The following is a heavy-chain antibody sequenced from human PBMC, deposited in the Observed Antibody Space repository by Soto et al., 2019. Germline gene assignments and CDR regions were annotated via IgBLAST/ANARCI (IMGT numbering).Heavy chain of an antibody. Sequence: PGGSLRLSCAACGFTFSNYAMSWVRQAPGRGLEWVSAISDSGGNTNYVDSVKGRFTISRDNSKNTLYLQMNRLRAEDTAVYYCAKDRIPGWYTDFDYWGQGTLVTVSS. J-gene: IGHJ4*02. CDR2: ISDSGGNT. CDR3: AKDRIPGWYTDFDY. V-gene: IGHV3-23*01. CDR1: GFTFSNYA. D-gene: IGHD6-19*01.